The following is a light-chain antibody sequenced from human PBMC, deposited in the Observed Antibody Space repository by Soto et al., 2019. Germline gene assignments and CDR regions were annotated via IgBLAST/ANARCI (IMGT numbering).Light chain of an antibody. CDR2: EVS. CDR3: SLYTSENAYV. J-gene: IGLJ1*01. V-gene: IGLV2-14*01. CDR1: SSDVGGYNY. Sequence: QSALTQPASVSGSPGQSITISCTGTSSDVGGYNYVSWYQQHPGKAPKLIIYEVSKRPSGVPDRFSGSKSGNTASLTISGLQAADEADYYCSLYTSENAYVFGTGTKLTVL.